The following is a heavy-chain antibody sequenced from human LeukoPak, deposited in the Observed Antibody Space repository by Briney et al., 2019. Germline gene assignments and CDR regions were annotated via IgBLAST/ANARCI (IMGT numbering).Heavy chain of an antibody. D-gene: IGHD2-2*01. CDR3: ARDFCSSTSCYFDS. CDR2: IIPIFGTA. CDR1: GGTFSSYA. J-gene: IGHJ4*02. Sequence: SVKVSCKASGGTFSSYAISWVRQAPGQGLEWMGRIIPIFGTANYAQKFQGRVAITTDESTSTAYMELRSLRSDDAAVYYCARDFCSSTSCYFDSWGQGTLVTVSS. V-gene: IGHV1-69*05.